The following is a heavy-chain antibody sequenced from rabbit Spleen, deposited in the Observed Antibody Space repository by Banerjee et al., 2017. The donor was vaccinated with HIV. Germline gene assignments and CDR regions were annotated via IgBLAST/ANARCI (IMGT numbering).Heavy chain of an antibody. CDR3: AAGTDGDYRGYDFKL. CDR2: IVGSSSGFT. Sequence: QSLEESGGDLVKPGASLTLTCKASGFDFSSSDYMCWVRQAPGKGLEWISCIVGSSSGFTYSATWAKGRFTCSKTSSTTVTLQMTSLTVADTATYFCAAGTDGDYRGYDFKLLGQGTLVTVS. J-gene: IGHJ4*01. V-gene: IGHV1S40*01. D-gene: IGHD2-1*01. CDR1: GFDFSSSDY.